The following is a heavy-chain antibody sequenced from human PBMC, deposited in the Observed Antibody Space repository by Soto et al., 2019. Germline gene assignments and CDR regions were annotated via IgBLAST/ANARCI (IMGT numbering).Heavy chain of an antibody. V-gene: IGHV4-39*01. CDR2: IYYSGST. J-gene: IGHJ4*02. CDR1: GGSISSSSYY. CDR3: ARVRTIFGVVYYFDY. D-gene: IGHD3-3*01. Sequence: SETLSLTCSVSGGSISSSSYYWGWIRQPPGKGLEWIGSIYYSGSTYYNPSLKSRVTISVDTSKNQFSLKRSSVTAADTAVYYCARVRTIFGVVYYFDYWVQGTLVTVSS.